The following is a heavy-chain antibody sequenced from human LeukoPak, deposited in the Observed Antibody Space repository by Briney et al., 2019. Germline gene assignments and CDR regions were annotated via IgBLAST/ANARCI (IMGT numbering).Heavy chain of an antibody. D-gene: IGHD5-18*01. CDR1: GYTFTSYY. J-gene: IGHJ6*03. CDR2: INPSGGST. V-gene: IGHV1-46*01. Sequence: APVKVSCKASGYTFTSYYMHWVRQAPGQGLEWMGIINPSGGSTSYAQKFQGRVTMTRDMSTSTVYMELSSLRSEDTAVYYCARALRYSYGHYYYYYMDVWGKGTTVTVYS. CDR3: ARALRYSYGHYYYYYMDV.